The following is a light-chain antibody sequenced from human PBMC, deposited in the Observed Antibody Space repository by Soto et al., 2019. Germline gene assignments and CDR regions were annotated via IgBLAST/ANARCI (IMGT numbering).Light chain of an antibody. CDR3: CSSAPESTYV. Sequence: QSALTQPPSASGSPGQSVTISCTGSSSDIGGYDFVSWYQQHPGKVPKLLIYEVTKRPSGVSNRFSGSTSGNAASLTISGLQAGDEADYFCCSSAPESTYVFGTGTKLTVL. CDR1: SSDIGGYDF. J-gene: IGLJ1*01. V-gene: IGLV2-8*01. CDR2: EVT.